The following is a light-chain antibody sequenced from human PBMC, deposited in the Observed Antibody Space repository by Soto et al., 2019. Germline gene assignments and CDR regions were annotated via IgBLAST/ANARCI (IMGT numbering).Light chain of an antibody. V-gene: IGKV3D-7*01. CDR3: QQDYNLPRT. CDR2: GAS. CDR1: QSVSSSY. Sequence: PGERVTLSCRASQSVSSSYLTWYQQKPGQAPRLLIYGASTRATSIPARFSGSGSGTDFTLTVSSLQPEDFAIYSWQQDYNLPRTLGQGTKVEI. J-gene: IGKJ1*01.